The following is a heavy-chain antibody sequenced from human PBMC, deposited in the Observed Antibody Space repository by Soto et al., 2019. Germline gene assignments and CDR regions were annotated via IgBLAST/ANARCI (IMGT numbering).Heavy chain of an antibody. V-gene: IGHV4-30-4*01. D-gene: IGHD3-22*01. Sequence: SETLSLTCTVYGGSISSGDYYWSWIRQPPGKGLEWIGYIYYSGSTYYNPSLKSRVTISVDTSKNQFSLKLSSVTAADTAVYYCARVTYDSSGYSPYYFDYWGQGTLVTVSS. J-gene: IGHJ4*02. CDR3: ARVTYDSSGYSPYYFDY. CDR2: IYYSGST. CDR1: GGSISSGDYY.